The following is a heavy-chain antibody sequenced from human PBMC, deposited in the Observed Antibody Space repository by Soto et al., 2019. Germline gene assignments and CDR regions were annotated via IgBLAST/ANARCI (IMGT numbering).Heavy chain of an antibody. CDR3: AHKGYGDYPLDY. J-gene: IGHJ4*02. CDR1: GFSLSTSGVG. CDR2: IYWDDSY. V-gene: IGHV2-5*02. Sequence: QITLKESGPTLVKPTQTLTLTCTFSGFSLSTSGVGVGWIRQPPGKALEWLAVIYWDDSYHYSPSLRSRLTITKDTSKNRVVRTMTNMDPVDTATYYCAHKGYGDYPLDYWGQGTLVTVSS. D-gene: IGHD4-17*01.